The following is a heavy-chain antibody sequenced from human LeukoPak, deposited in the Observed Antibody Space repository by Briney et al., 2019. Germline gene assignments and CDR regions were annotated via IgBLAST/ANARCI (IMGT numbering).Heavy chain of an antibody. J-gene: IGHJ3*02. CDR1: GGSISSYC. D-gene: IGHD2-21*02. Sequence: PSETLSLTCTVSGGSISSYCWSWIRQPPGKGLEWIGYIYYSGSTNYNPSLKSRVTISVDTSKNQFSLKLSSVTAADTAVYYCARDSLAYCGGDCLDASDIWGQGTMVTVSS. V-gene: IGHV4-59*01. CDR2: IYYSGST. CDR3: ARDSLAYCGGDCLDASDI.